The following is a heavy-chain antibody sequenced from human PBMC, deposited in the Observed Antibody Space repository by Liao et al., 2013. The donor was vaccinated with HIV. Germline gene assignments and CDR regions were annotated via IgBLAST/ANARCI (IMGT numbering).Heavy chain of an antibody. CDR1: GGSFSGYY. J-gene: IGHJ3*02. D-gene: IGHD3-22*01. CDR2: INHSGST. CDR3: AREGRYYDSSGYSAFDI. V-gene: IGHV4-34*02. Sequence: QVQLQQRDTGLLKPSETLSLTCAVYGGSFSGYYWSWIRQPPGKGLEWIGEINHSGSTNYNPSLKSRVTISVDTSKNQFSLKLSSVTAADTAVYYCAREGRYYDSSGYSAFDIWGQGTMVTVSS.